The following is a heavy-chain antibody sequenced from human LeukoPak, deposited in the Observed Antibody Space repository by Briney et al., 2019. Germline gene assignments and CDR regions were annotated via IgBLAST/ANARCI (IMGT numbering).Heavy chain of an antibody. V-gene: IGHV1-46*01. D-gene: IGHD4-23*01. CDR3: ARYGGPTPQSGNLALVRYFDY. Sequence: ASVKVSCKASGYTFTSYYMHWVRQAPGQGLEWMGIINPSGGSTSYAQKFQGRVTMTRDTSTSTVYMELSSLRSEDTAVYYCARYGGPTPQSGNLALVRYFDYWGQGTLVTVSS. J-gene: IGHJ4*02. CDR1: GYTFTSYY. CDR2: INPSGGST.